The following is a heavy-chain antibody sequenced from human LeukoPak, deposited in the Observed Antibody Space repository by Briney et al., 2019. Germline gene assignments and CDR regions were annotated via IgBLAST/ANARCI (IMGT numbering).Heavy chain of an antibody. V-gene: IGHV1-69*13. Sequence: ASVKVSCKASGYTFTYYYLHWVRQAPGQGLEWMGGVIPILATSNYAEKFQGRVTITADESTSTAYMELSSLRSEDTAVYYCARVTPDYSRWFDPWGQGTLVTVSS. CDR3: ARVTPDYSRWFDP. CDR2: VIPILATS. CDR1: GYTFTYYY. D-gene: IGHD2-15*01. J-gene: IGHJ5*02.